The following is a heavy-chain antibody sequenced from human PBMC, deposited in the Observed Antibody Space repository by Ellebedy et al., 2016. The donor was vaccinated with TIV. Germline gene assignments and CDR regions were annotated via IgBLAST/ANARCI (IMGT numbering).Heavy chain of an antibody. CDR1: GGPISGSSYY. Sequence: MPSETLSLTCTVPGGPISGSSYYWGWIRQHPGKGLEWIGYIYYTGSTYYNPSLKSRLIISVDTSKNQFSLKLTSVTAADTAVYYCARGRWLQPYFDYWGQGTPVTVSS. D-gene: IGHD5-24*01. J-gene: IGHJ4*02. V-gene: IGHV4-31*03. CDR2: IYYTGST. CDR3: ARGRWLQPYFDY.